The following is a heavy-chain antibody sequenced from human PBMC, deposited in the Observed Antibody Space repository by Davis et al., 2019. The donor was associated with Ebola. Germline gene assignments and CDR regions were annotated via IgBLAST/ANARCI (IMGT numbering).Heavy chain of an antibody. D-gene: IGHD2-2*01. Sequence: MPSETLSLTCTVSGGSISSYYWSWIRQPPGKGLEWIGYIYYSGSTNYNPSLKSRVTISVDTSKNQFSLKLSSVTAEDTAVYYCARVPVVPAASGVDYWGQGTLVTVSS. CDR2: IYYSGST. CDR3: ARVPVVPAASGVDY. V-gene: IGHV4-59*01. CDR1: GGSISSYY. J-gene: IGHJ4*02.